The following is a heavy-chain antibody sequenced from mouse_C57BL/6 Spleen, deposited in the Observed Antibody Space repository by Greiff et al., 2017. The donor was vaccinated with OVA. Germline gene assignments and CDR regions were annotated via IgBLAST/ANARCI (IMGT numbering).Heavy chain of an antibody. D-gene: IGHD4-1*01. CDR1: GYSFTDYN. CDR3: AELGQGWYFDV. CDR2: INPNYGTT. Sequence: EVKLMESGPELVKPGASVKISCKASGYSFTDYNMNWVKQSNGKSLEWIGVINPNYGTTSYNQKFKGKATLTVDQSSSTAYMQLNSLTSEDSAVYYCAELGQGWYFDVWGTGTTVTVSS. V-gene: IGHV1-39*01. J-gene: IGHJ1*03.